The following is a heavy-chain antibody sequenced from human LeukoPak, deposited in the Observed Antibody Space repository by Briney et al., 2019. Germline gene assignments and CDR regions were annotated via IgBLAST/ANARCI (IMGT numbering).Heavy chain of an antibody. CDR3: ARARYGDFV. Sequence: EWVASIKEYGGEKFYVDSVKGRFTISRDNTKNSLSLQMNSLRAEDTALYYCARARYGDFVWGQGTLVTVSS. D-gene: IGHD4-17*01. J-gene: IGHJ4*02. V-gene: IGHV3-7*04. CDR2: IKEYGGEK.